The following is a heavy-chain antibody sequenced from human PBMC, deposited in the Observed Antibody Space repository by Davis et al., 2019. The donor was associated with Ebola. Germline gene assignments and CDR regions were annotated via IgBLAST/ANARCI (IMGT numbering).Heavy chain of an antibody. J-gene: IGHJ4*02. CDR1: GGSISSGSYY. Sequence: SETLSLTCTVSGGSISSGSYYWSWIRQPAGKGLEWVGHLYTSGSTNYNPSLKNRVTVSVDTSKNQFSLRLSSVTAADTAVYYCAREGGNSYFDYWGQGTLVTVSS. V-gene: IGHV4-61*09. D-gene: IGHD4-23*01. CDR2: LYTSGST. CDR3: AREGGNSYFDY.